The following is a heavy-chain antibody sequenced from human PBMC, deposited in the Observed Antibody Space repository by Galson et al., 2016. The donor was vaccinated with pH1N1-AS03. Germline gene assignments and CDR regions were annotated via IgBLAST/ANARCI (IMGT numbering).Heavy chain of an antibody. CDR3: ARDALGGEYGMDV. V-gene: IGHV3-48*01. CDR1: GFTSSSYS. CDR2: ISSSRRTI. Sequence: SLRLSCAASGFTSSSYSMNWVRQAPGKGLEWVSYISSSRRTIYYADSVKGRFTISTDNAKNSLYLQMSSLRAEDTAVYYCARDALGGEYGMDVWGQGTTVTVSS. J-gene: IGHJ6*02. D-gene: IGHD3-16*01.